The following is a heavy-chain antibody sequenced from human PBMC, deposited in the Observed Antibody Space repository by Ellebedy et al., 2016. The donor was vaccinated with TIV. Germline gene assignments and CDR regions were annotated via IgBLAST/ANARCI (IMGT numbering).Heavy chain of an antibody. Sequence: GGSLRLXCAASGFSSSDYYTSWIRQAPGKGLEGVSYISDSGSMIHYADSVKGRFTISRDNSKNSLYLQMNNLRAEDTAVYYCARISSGRSFYGMDVWGQGTTVTVSS. CDR3: ARISSGRSFYGMDV. CDR2: ISDSGSMI. J-gene: IGHJ6*02. CDR1: GFSSSDYY. V-gene: IGHV3-11*01. D-gene: IGHD6-19*01.